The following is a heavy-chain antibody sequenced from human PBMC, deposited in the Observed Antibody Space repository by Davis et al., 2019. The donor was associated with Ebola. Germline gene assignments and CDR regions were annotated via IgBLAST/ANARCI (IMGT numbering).Heavy chain of an antibody. D-gene: IGHD3-10*01. Sequence: MPSETLSLTCTVSGGYVSSPTYYWNWIRQPPGKGLEWIGHIYNSVNSNYSPSLRSRVTISADTSKNQLSLRLTSVTAADTAVYYCAREGPGYWGQGNLVTVSS. J-gene: IGHJ4*02. CDR1: GGYVSSPTYY. V-gene: IGHV4-61*01. CDR2: IYNSVNS. CDR3: AREGPGY.